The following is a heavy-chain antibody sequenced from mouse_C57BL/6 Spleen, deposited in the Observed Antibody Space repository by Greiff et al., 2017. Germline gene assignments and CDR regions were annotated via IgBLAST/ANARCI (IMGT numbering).Heavy chain of an antibody. J-gene: IGHJ2*01. CDR2: IYPGDGDT. Sequence: VQLQQSGPELVKPGASVKISCKASGYAFSSSWMNWVQQRPGKGLEWIGRIYPGDGDTNYNGKFKGKATLTADKSSITAYMQLSSLTSEDSAVYFCARVSGSLYYFDYWGQGTTLTVSS. V-gene: IGHV1-82*01. CDR3: ARVSGSLYYFDY. CDR1: GYAFSSSW. D-gene: IGHD1-1*01.